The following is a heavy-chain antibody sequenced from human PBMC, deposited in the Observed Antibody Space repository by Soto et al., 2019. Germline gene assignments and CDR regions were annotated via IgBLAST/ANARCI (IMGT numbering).Heavy chain of an antibody. CDR3: ARHFTMAKYYYYMDL. J-gene: IGHJ6*03. Sequence: PSETLSLTCTVSGASITSGASHWGWIRQPPGKGLEWIGTVFYTGSTYYNPSLKSRVTLSVDTSKNQFSLRLTSVTAAYTAVYYCARHFTMAKYYYYMDLWGKGTTVTVSS. CDR2: VFYTGST. CDR1: GASITSGASH. V-gene: IGHV4-39*01.